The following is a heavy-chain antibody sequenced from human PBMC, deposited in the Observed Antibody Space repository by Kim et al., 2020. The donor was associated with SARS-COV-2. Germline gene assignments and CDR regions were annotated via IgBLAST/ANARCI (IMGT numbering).Heavy chain of an antibody. D-gene: IGHD3-10*01. CDR3: ARDGSGSFLFDY. J-gene: IGHJ4*02. V-gene: IGHV3-64*01. CDR1: GFTFSSYA. Sequence: GGSLRLSCAASGFTFSSYAMHWVRQAPGKGLEYVSAISSNGGSTYYANSVKGRFTISRDNSKNTLYLQMGSLRAEDMAVYYCARDGSGSFLFDYWGQGTLVTVSS. CDR2: ISSNGGST.